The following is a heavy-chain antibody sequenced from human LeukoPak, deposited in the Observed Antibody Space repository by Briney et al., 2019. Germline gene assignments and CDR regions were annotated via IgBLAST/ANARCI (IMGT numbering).Heavy chain of an antibody. CDR2: ISHDGSNK. D-gene: IGHD1-26*01. Sequence: GRSLRLSCAASGFTFSSYAMHWVRQAPGKGLEWVAVISHDGSNKYYADSVKRRFTISRDNSKNTLYLQMNSLRAEDTAVYYCARDGGSYDYWGQGTLVTVSS. V-gene: IGHV3-30-3*01. J-gene: IGHJ4*02. CDR3: ARDGGSYDY. CDR1: GFTFSSYA.